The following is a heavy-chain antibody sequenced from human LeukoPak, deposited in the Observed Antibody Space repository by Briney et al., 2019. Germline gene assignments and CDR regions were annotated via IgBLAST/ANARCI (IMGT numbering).Heavy chain of an antibody. D-gene: IGHD3-10*01. J-gene: IGHJ3*02. CDR1: GYSISSDYY. CDR2: INHSGST. CDR3: ARGFRGRFSVWDAFQI. Sequence: SETLSLTCTVSGYSISSDYYWGWIRQPPGKGLEWIGEINHSGSTNYNPSLKSRVTISVDTSKNQFSLKLTSVTAADTAVYYCARGFRGRFSVWDAFQIWGQGTMVTVSS. V-gene: IGHV4-38-2*02.